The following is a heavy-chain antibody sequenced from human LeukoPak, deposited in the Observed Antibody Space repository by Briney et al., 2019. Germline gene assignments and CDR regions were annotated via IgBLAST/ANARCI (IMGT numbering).Heavy chain of an antibody. CDR2: INPSGGST. CDR1: XYTXTXXY. V-gene: IGHV1-46*01. Sequence: CXXSXYTXTXXYMHWVRQAPGQGLEWMGIINPSGGSTSYAQKFQGRVTMTRDTSTSTVYMELSSLRSEDTAVYYCAMTYYYDSSGFSFDYWGQGTLVTVSS. CDR3: AMTYYYDSSGFSFDY. D-gene: IGHD3-22*01. J-gene: IGHJ4*02.